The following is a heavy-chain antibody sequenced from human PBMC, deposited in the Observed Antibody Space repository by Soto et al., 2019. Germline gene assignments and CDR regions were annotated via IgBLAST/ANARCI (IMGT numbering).Heavy chain of an antibody. Sequence: SSETLSLTCTVSGGSISSGCYYWSWIRQHPGKGLEWIGYIYYSGSTYYNPSLKSRVTISVDTSKNQFSLKLSSVTAADTAVYYCARAYPAEYYFDYWGQGTLVTVSS. CDR1: GGSISSGCYY. V-gene: IGHV4-31*03. CDR3: ARAYPAEYYFDY. CDR2: IYYSGST. J-gene: IGHJ4*02. D-gene: IGHD3-10*01.